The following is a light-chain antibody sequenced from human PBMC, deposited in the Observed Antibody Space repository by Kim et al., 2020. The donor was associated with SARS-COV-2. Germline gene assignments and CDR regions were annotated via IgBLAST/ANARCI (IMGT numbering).Light chain of an antibody. Sequence: ASLGDRATLPCRTRQRIISSLNLYQQKPGTAPKLLIYAASGLQSGVPSRFSGSGSGTDFTLTINGLQPEDFATYFCQQSYTFPRTFGQGTKVDIK. J-gene: IGKJ1*01. CDR3: QQSYTFPRT. CDR1: QRIISS. V-gene: IGKV1-39*01. CDR2: AAS.